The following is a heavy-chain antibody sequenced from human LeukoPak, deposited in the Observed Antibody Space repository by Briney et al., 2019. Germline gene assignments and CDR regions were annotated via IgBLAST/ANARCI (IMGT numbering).Heavy chain of an antibody. V-gene: IGHV3-23*01. D-gene: IGHD1-1*01. Sequence: GGSLRLSRAASGFTFSVFAMSWVRQAPGEGLEWGSGISDRGATTYYADSAKGRFTISRDNTKNTLYLQLHSLRAEATAIYYCATPRALTTGVGRYFDLWGRGTLVTVSS. CDR2: ISDRGATT. J-gene: IGHJ2*01. CDR3: ATPRALTTGVGRYFDL. CDR1: GFTFSVFA.